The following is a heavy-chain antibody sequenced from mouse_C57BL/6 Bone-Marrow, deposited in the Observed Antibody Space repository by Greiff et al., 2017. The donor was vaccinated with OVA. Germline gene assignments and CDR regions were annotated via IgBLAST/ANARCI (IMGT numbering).Heavy chain of an antibody. CDR3: ARSYWDEEDY. CDR2: IYPGDGDT. D-gene: IGHD4-1*01. CDR1: GYAFSSYW. V-gene: IGHV1-80*01. J-gene: IGHJ2*01. Sequence: VQLQQSGAELVKPGASVQISCTASGYAFSSYWMNWVKQRPGKGLEWIGQIYPGDGDTNYNGKFKGKATLTADKSSSTAYMQLSSLTSEDSAVYFCARSYWDEEDYWGQGTTLTVSS.